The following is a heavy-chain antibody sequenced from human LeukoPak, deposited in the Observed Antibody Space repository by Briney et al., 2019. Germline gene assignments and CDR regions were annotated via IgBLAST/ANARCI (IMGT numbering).Heavy chain of an antibody. D-gene: IGHD1-14*01. J-gene: IGHJ5*02. CDR2: IGTAGDT. CDR1: GFTFSSYD. CDR3: ARSKTAGEFDP. Sequence: GGSLRLSCAASGFTFSSYDMHWVRQATGKGLEWVSAIGTAGDTYYPGSVKGRFTISRDNAKNSLYLQMNSLRAEDTAVYYCARSKTAGEFDPWGQGTLVTVSS. V-gene: IGHV3-13*01.